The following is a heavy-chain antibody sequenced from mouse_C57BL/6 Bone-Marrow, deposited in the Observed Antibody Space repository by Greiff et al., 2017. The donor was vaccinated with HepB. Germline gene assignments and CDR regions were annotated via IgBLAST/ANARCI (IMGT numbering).Heavy chain of an antibody. V-gene: IGHV1-50*01. J-gene: IGHJ1*03. CDR1: GYTFTSYW. D-gene: IGHD1-2*01. CDR2: IDPSDSYT. CDR3: ARGGTTANWYFDV. Sequence: QVQLQQPGAELVKPGASVKLSCKASGYTFTSYWMQWVKQRPGQGLEWIGEIDPSDSYTNYNQKFKGKATLTVDTSSSTAYMQLSSLTSEDSAVYYYARGGTTANWYFDVWGTGTTVTVSS.